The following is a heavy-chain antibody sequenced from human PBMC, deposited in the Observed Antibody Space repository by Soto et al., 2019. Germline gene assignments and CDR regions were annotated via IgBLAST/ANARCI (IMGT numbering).Heavy chain of an antibody. D-gene: IGHD2-2*02. Sequence: SETLSLTCAVYGGSFSGYYWSWIRQPPGKGLEGIGEINHSGSTNYNPSLKSRVTISVDTSKNQFSLKLSSVTAADTAVYYCARGRHQLLYSYYYYGMDVWGQGTTVTVSS. CDR2: INHSGST. CDR3: ARGRHQLLYSYYYYGMDV. CDR1: GGSFSGYY. V-gene: IGHV4-34*01. J-gene: IGHJ6*02.